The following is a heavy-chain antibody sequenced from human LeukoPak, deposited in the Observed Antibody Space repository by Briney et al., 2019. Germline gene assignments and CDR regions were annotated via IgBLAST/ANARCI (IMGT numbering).Heavy chain of an antibody. V-gene: IGHV4-59*01. CDR1: GGSISSYY. D-gene: IGHD5-12*01. CDR2: IYYSGST. CDR3: ASSPGGWLRLSHGAFDI. J-gene: IGHJ3*02. Sequence: SETLSLTCTVSGGSISSYYWSWIRQPPGKGLEWIGYIYYSGSTNYNPSLKSRVTISVDTSKNQFSLKLSSVTAADTAVYYCASSPGGWLRLSHGAFDIWGQGTMVTVSS.